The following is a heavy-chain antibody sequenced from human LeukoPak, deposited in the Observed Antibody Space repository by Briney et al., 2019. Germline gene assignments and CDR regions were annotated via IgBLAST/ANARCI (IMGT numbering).Heavy chain of an antibody. J-gene: IGHJ2*01. CDR1: GGSISSSSYY. D-gene: IGHD6-25*01. CDR2: IYYSGST. Sequence: SETLSLTCTVSGGSISSSSYYWSWIRQPPGKGLEWIGYIYYSGSTYYNPSLKSRVTISVDTSKNQFSLKLSSVTAADMAVYYCARDQRDPGGYFDLWGRGTLVTVSS. V-gene: IGHV4-30-4*08. CDR3: ARDQRDPGGYFDL.